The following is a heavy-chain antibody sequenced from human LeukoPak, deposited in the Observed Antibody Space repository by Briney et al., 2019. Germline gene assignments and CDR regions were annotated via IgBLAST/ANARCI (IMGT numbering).Heavy chain of an antibody. Sequence: SETLSLTCTVSGGSISSYYWSWIRQPAGKGLEWIGRIYTSGSTNYNPSLKSRVTMSVDTSKNQFSLKLSSVTAADTAVYYCARDGYYYDTSDYYYFDYWGQGTLVTVSS. J-gene: IGHJ4*02. V-gene: IGHV4-4*07. CDR1: GGSISSYY. CDR3: ARDGYYYDTSDYYYFDY. D-gene: IGHD3-22*01. CDR2: IYTSGST.